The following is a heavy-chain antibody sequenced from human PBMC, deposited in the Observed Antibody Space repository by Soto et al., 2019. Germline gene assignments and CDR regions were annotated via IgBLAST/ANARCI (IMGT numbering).Heavy chain of an antibody. CDR3: ARVYISSYHYLDY. CDR1: GFTVSSYH. J-gene: IGHJ4*02. Sequence: GESLKISCAASGFTVSSYHMSWVRQAPGKGLEWVSVIYSAGSADFADSVKGRFTISRDNSKNTLYLQMSGLRAEDTAVYYCARVYISSYHYLDYWGQGTLVTVSS. V-gene: IGHV3-66*01. CDR2: IYSAGSA. D-gene: IGHD6-13*01.